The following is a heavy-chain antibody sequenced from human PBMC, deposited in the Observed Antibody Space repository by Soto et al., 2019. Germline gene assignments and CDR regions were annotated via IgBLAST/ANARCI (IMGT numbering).Heavy chain of an antibody. CDR1: GFTFSSYS. J-gene: IGHJ6*02. Sequence: EVQLVESGGGLVKPGGSLRLSCAASGFTFSSYSMNWVRQAPGKGLEWVSSISSSSSYIYYADSVKGRFTISRDNSKNTLYLQMNGLRAEDTAVYYCAKDAAYYDFWSGYYYYYYGMDVWGQGTTVTVSS. CDR2: ISSSSSYI. CDR3: AKDAAYYDFWSGYYYYYYGMDV. V-gene: IGHV3-21*01. D-gene: IGHD3-3*01.